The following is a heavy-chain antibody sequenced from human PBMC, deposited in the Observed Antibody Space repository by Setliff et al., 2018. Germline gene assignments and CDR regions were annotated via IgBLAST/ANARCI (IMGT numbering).Heavy chain of an antibody. D-gene: IGHD5-12*01. CDR3: ARGGTFRYFDF. Sequence: SETLSLTCTVSDGSLSTYYWSWIRQPPGKGLEFIGYVYYSGTANYSPSLRSRLTISVDTSKNQFSLKLRSVTAADTAVYYCARGGTFRYFDFWGQGAPVTVA. J-gene: IGHJ4*02. CDR2: VYYSGTA. V-gene: IGHV4-59*01. CDR1: DGSLSTYY.